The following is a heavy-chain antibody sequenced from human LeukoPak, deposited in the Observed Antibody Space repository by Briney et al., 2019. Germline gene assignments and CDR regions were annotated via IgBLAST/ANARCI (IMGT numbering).Heavy chain of an antibody. CDR1: GFSFGDYV. J-gene: IGHJ4*02. Sequence: PGRSLRLSCTASGFSFGDYVVSWFRQAPGKGLEWVGFIRSNTYGGATVYAASVKGRFIISRDDSKSIAYLEMNSLKTEDTAVYHCSRFLWFGEFHFDFWGQGTLVTLSS. CDR2: IRSNTYGGAT. CDR3: SRFLWFGEFHFDF. V-gene: IGHV3-49*03. D-gene: IGHD3-10*01.